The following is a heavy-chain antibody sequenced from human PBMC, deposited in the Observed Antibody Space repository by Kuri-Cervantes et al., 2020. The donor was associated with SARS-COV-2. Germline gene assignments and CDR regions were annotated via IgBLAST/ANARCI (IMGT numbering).Heavy chain of an antibody. Sequence: SKTLSLTCAVYGGSFSGYYWSWIRQPPGKGLEWIGEINHSGSTNYNPSLKSRVTISVDTSKNQFSLKLSSVTAADTAVYYCARGPRWSIAASFDYWGQGTLVTVSS. J-gene: IGHJ4*02. D-gene: IGHD6-6*01. CDR3: ARGPRWSIAASFDY. CDR1: GGSFSGYY. V-gene: IGHV4-34*01. CDR2: INHSGST.